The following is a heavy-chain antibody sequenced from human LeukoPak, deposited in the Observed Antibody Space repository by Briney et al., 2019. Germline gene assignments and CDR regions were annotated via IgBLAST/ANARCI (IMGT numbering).Heavy chain of an antibody. V-gene: IGHV3-49*03. CDR2: IRSKAYGGTT. D-gene: IGHD3-9*01. CDR1: GFTFGDYA. CDR3: TGGHYDILTGNPYYFDY. J-gene: IGHJ4*02. Sequence: GGSLRLSCTASGFTFGDYAMSWFRQAPGKGLEWVGFIRSKAYGGTTEYAASVKGRFTISRDDSKSIAYLQMNSLKTEDTAVYYCTGGHYDILTGNPYYFDYWGQGTLVTVSS.